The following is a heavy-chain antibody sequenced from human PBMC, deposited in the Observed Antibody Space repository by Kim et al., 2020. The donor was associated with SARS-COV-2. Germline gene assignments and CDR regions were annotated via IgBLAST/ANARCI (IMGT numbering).Heavy chain of an antibody. CDR2: INHSGST. V-gene: IGHV4-34*01. Sequence: SETLSLTCAVYGGSFSGYYWSWIRQPPGKGLEWIGEINHSGSTNYNPSLKSRVTISVDTSKNQFSLKLSSVTAADTAVYYCARGAGKQQLGDLYYYGMDVWGQGTTVTVSS. D-gene: IGHD6-13*01. J-gene: IGHJ6*02. CDR3: ARGAGKQQLGDLYYYGMDV. CDR1: GGSFSGYY.